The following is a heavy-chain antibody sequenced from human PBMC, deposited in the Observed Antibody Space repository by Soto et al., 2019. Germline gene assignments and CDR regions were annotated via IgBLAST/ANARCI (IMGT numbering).Heavy chain of an antibody. V-gene: IGHV4-34*01. CDR3: ARMEFTMVRGAPFDP. CDR1: GGSFSGYS. Sequence: QVQLQQWGAGLLKPSETLSLTCAVYGGSFSGYSWSWIRQPPGKGLEWIGEINHSGSTNYNPSLKGRVTISVDTSKSQFSLKLTSVTAADAAVYYCARMEFTMVRGAPFDPWGQGTLVTVSS. D-gene: IGHD3-10*01. J-gene: IGHJ5*02. CDR2: INHSGST.